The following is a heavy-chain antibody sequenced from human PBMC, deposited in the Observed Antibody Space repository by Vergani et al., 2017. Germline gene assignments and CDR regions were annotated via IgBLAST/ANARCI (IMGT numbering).Heavy chain of an antibody. CDR2: IIPILGIA. CDR3: AREYSSSWYEGSNFDY. CDR1: GGTFSSYT. V-gene: IGHV1-69*08. J-gene: IGHJ4*02. D-gene: IGHD6-13*01. Sequence: QVQLVQSGAEVKKPGSSVKVSCKASGGTFSSYTISWVRQAPGQGLEWMGRIIPILGIANYAQKFQGRVTITADKSTSTAYMELSRLRSEDTAVYYCAREYSSSWYEGSNFDYWGQGTLVTVSS.